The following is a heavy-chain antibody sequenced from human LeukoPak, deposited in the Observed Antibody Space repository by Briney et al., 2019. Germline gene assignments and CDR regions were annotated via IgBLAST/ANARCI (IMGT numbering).Heavy chain of an antibody. D-gene: IGHD1-26*01. J-gene: IGHJ4*02. CDR3: ARGGSI. CDR2: MNQDGSER. Sequence: GGSLRLSCAASGFTFSSYWMSWVRQAPGKGLEWVANMNQDGSERYYVDSVRGRFTISRDNAKNSLYLQMSSLRVEDTAVYYCARGGSIGGQGTLVTVSS. V-gene: IGHV3-7*01. CDR1: GFTFSSYW.